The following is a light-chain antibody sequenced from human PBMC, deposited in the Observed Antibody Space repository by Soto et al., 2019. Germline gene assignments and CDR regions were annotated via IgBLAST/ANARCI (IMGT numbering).Light chain of an antibody. Sequence: QSALTQPASVSGSPGQSITISCTGTSSDVGGYNYVSWYQQNPGKAPKLVIYNVSNRPSGVSDRFSGSESGNTASLTISGLQAEDEADYYCSSYTSISTVVFGGGTKLTVL. J-gene: IGLJ2*01. CDR1: SSDVGGYNY. CDR3: SSYTSISTVV. CDR2: NVS. V-gene: IGLV2-14*03.